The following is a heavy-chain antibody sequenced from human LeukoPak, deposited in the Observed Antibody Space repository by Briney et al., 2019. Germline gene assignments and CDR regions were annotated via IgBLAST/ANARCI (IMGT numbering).Heavy chain of an antibody. Sequence: GGSLRLSCAASGFTFSSYWMTWVRQAPGKGLEWVSHIKGGGDGTYYADSVKGRFTISRDNSKNTLYLQMNSLRAEDTAVYYCARDAYAVADYWGQGTLVTVSS. D-gene: IGHD4-17*01. CDR3: ARDAYAVADY. V-gene: IGHV3-23*01. CDR2: IKGGGDGT. CDR1: GFTFSSYW. J-gene: IGHJ4*02.